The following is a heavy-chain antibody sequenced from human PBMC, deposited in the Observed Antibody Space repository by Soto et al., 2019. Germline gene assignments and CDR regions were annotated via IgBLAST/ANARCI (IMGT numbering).Heavy chain of an antibody. D-gene: IGHD3-16*01. CDR2: IYWDDDK. CDR3: AHSTCAYDWGNYCDH. J-gene: IGHJ4*02. V-gene: IGHV2-5*02. CDR1: GFSLSTRGVA. Sequence: QITLKESGPTLVKPTETLTVTCTFSGFSLSTRGVAVGWIRQPPGKALEWLALIYWDDDKRYSPSLKSRHTITKDTSKNQVGVTMTNMDPVDIATYYDAHSTCAYDWGNYCDHWGQGTLVTVST.